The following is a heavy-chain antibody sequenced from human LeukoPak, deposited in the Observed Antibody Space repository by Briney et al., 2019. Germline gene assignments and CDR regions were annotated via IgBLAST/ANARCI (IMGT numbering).Heavy chain of an antibody. Sequence: PSETLSLTCTVSGGSISSYYWSWIRQPAGKGLEWIGYISSSGSTNYSPSLKSRVTISVDTSKNQFSLKLSSVTAADTAVYYCARVSWPGRGSRFDPWGQGTLVTVSS. CDR2: ISSSGST. CDR3: ARVSWPGRGSRFDP. V-gene: IGHV4-59*01. J-gene: IGHJ5*02. CDR1: GGSISSYY. D-gene: IGHD3-16*01.